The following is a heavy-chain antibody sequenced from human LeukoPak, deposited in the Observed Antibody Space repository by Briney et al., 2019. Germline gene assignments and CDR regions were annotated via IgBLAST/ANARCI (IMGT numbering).Heavy chain of an antibody. Sequence: ASVKVSCKASGYTFTSYGISWVRQAPGQGLEWMGWISAYNGNTNYAQKLQGRVTMTTDTSTSTAYMELRSLRSDDTAVYYCARDLVVVVAPLAQAGAFHIWGQGTMVTVSS. CDR3: ARDLVVVVAPLAQAGAFHI. J-gene: IGHJ3*02. V-gene: IGHV1-18*01. CDR2: ISAYNGNT. D-gene: IGHD2-15*01. CDR1: GYTFTSYG.